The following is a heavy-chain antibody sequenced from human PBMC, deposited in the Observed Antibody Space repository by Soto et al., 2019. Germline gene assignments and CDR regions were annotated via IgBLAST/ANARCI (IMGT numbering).Heavy chain of an antibody. CDR2: ISASGDRT. J-gene: IGHJ4*02. CDR3: AKEMSVVVGRFDN. D-gene: IGHD2-21*01. CDR1: GFTYSSYA. V-gene: IGHV3-23*01. Sequence: GGSLRLSCAASGFTYSSYAMNWVRQAPGKGLEWVSGISASGDRTYYADSVKGRFTISRDNSKNTLCLQMNSLRAEDTAIYYCAKEMSVVVGRFDNWGQGTLVTVSS.